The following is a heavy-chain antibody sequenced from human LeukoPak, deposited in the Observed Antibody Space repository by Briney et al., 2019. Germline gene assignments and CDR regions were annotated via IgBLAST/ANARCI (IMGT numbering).Heavy chain of an antibody. CDR1: GGSISSGGYH. CDR2: IYYSGST. V-gene: IGHV4-31*03. CDR3: ARAAPYYYYMDV. Sequence: PSQTLSLTCNVSGGSISSGGYHWSWIRQHPGKGLEWIGYIYYSGSTYYNPSLKSRVTISVDTSKNQFSLELSSVTAADTAVYYCARAAPYYYYMDVWGKGTTVTVSS. J-gene: IGHJ6*03.